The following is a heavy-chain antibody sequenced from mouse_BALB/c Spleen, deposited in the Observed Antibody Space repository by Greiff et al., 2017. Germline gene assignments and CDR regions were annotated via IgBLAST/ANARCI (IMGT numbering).Heavy chain of an antibody. V-gene: IGHV5-17*02. J-gene: IGHJ3*01. CDR1: GFTFSSFG. Sequence: EVQVVESGGGLVQPGGSRKLSCAASGFTFSSFGMHWVRQAPEKGLEWVAYISSGSSTIYYADTVKGRFTISRDNPKNTLFLQMTSLRSEDTAMYYCAREGLPRGGFAYWGQGTLVTVSA. CDR2: ISSGSSTI. D-gene: IGHD2-2*01. CDR3: AREGLPRGGFAY.